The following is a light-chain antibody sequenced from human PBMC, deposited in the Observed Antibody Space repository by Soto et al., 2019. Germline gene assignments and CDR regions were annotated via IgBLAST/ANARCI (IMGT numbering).Light chain of an antibody. J-gene: IGKJ4*01. V-gene: IGKV1-5*03. CDR3: RQYGTSLGFP. CDR1: QSISVW. Sequence: DIQMTQSPSTLSASVGDRVTITCRASQSISVWLAWYQQKAGKAPNLLIYKASRLESGVPSRFSGSGSGTDFTLTISRLEPEDFAVYYCRQYGTSLGFPVGGGTKVDIK. CDR2: KAS.